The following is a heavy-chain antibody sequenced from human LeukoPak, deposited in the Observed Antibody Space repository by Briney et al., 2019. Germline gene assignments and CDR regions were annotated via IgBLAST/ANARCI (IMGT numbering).Heavy chain of an antibody. V-gene: IGHV4-4*02. Sequence: SETLSLTCAVSGGSITSSNWWTWVRQPPGKGLEWIGEIFHTGTSNYNPPLKSRVTISVDKPKNQFSLRLTSVSAADTAMYYCARSGATTRRYFDYWGQGTLVTVSA. CDR1: GGSITSSNW. J-gene: IGHJ4*02. CDR3: ARSGATTRRYFDY. D-gene: IGHD1-26*01. CDR2: IFHTGTS.